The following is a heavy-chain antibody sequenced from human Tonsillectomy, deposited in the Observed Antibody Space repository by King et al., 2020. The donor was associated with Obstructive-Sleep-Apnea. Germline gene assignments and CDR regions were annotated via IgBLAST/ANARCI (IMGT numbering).Heavy chain of an antibody. CDR2: IKQDGSEK. V-gene: IGHV3-7*01. Sequence: VQLVESGGGLVQPGGSLRLSCAASGFTFSSYWMSWVRQAPGKGLEWVANIKQDGSEKYYVDSVKGRFTISRDNAKNSLYLQMNSLRAEDTAVYYCALDGYYDIPIYGMDVWGQGTTVTVSS. CDR3: ALDGYYDIPIYGMDV. D-gene: IGHD3-9*01. J-gene: IGHJ6*02. CDR1: GFTFSSYW.